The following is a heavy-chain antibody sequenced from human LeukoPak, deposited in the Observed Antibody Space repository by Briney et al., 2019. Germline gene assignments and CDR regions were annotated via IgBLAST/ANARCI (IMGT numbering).Heavy chain of an antibody. CDR2: TSPSTDYR. Sequence: PGGSLRLSCAASGFTFSDYYMSWIRQAPGKGLEWVAYTSPSTDYRSYAPSVRGRFTIPRDNAKNSLSLEMNSLRAEDTAVYYCARKCVNTRGEVGMDVWGQGTTVTVSS. J-gene: IGHJ6*02. CDR3: ARKCVNTRGEVGMDV. D-gene: IGHD3-16*01. V-gene: IGHV3-11*03. CDR1: GFTFSDYY.